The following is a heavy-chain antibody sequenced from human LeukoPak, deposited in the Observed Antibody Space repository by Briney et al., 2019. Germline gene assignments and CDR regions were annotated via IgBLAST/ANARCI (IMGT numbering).Heavy chain of an antibody. Sequence: KPSETLSLTCTVSGGSISSYYWSWIRQPPGKGLEWIGYIYYSGSTNYNPSLKSRVTISVDTPKNQFSLKLSSVTAADTAVYYCARLYGNWFDPWGQGTLVTVSS. J-gene: IGHJ5*02. CDR2: IYYSGST. CDR3: ARLYGNWFDP. CDR1: GGSISSYY. V-gene: IGHV4-59*01. D-gene: IGHD2-8*01.